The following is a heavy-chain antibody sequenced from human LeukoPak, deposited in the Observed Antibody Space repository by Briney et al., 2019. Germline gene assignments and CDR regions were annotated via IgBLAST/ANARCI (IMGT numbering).Heavy chain of an antibody. CDR1: GFTVSSNY. V-gene: IGHV3-53*01. CDR3: ARDRMIQARYYYYGMDV. J-gene: IGHJ6*02. CDR2: IYSGGST. Sequence: PGGSLRLSCAASGFTVSSNYMSWVRQAPGKGPEWVSVIYSGGSTYYADSVKGRFTISRDNSKNTLYLQMNSLRAEDTAVYYCARDRMIQARYYYYGMDVWGQGTTVTVSS. D-gene: IGHD3-22*01.